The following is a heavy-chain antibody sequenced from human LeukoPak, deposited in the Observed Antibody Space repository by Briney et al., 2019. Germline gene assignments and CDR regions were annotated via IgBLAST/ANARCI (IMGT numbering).Heavy chain of an antibody. CDR1: GGSISGYY. CDR3: ARGHCRTNNCPHDSSWPFDP. CDR2: IYFSGST. V-gene: IGHV4-59*08. D-gene: IGHD6-13*01. Sequence: PSETLSVTCTVSGGSISGYYWSWIRQPPGKGLEWIGYIYFSGSTNYNPSLESRVTISVDTSKNQFSLRLNSVTAADTAVYYCARGHCRTNNCPHDSSWPFDPWGQGTLVTVSS. J-gene: IGHJ5*02.